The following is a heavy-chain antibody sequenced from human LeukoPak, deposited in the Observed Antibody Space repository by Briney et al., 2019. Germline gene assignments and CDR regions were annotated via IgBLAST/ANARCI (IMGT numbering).Heavy chain of an antibody. Sequence: SETLSLTCTVSGGSISSYYWSWIRQPAGKGLEWIGRIYTSGNTNYNPSLKSRVTMSVDTSKNQFSLKLSSVTAADTVVYYCARNYYDNSGYKYAFDYWGQGTLVTVSS. J-gene: IGHJ4*02. V-gene: IGHV4-4*07. CDR1: GGSISSYY. D-gene: IGHD3-22*01. CDR2: IYTSGNT. CDR3: ARNYYDNSGYKYAFDY.